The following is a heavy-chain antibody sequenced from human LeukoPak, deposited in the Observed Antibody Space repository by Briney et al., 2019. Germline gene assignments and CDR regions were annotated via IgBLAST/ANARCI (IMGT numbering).Heavy chain of an antibody. J-gene: IGHJ4*02. D-gene: IGHD5-18*01. CDR3: ARKRIYSYGRHTGVAVTESFDS. CDR2: INHSGST. V-gene: IGHV4-34*01. CDR1: GGSFSGYY. Sequence: SETLSLTCAVYGGSFSGYYWSWIRQPPGKGLEWIGEINHSGSTNYNPSLKSRVSISVDTSKNQFSLRLNSVTAADTAVYYCARKRIYSYGRHTGVAVTESFDSWGPGTLVTVSS.